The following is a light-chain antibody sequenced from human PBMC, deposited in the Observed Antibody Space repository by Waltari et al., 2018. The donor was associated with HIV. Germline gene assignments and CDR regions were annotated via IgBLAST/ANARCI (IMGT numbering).Light chain of an antibody. V-gene: IGLV3-21*02. CDR2: DDG. CDR3: QVWDSTYDPVL. J-gene: IGLJ2*01. CDR1: TIGTKS. Sequence: SYVLTQPPSVSLAPGPTASITCAGNTIGTKSPQRYQQRPGEAPVLVVYDDGDRPSGIREQFSGANSGNTATLTITRVEAGDEADYYCQVWDSTYDPVLFGGGTKLTVL.